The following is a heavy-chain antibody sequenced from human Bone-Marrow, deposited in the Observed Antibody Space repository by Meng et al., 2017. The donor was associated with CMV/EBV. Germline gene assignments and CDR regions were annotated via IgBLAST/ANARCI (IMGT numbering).Heavy chain of an antibody. CDR3: ARGAPAAILAYYYYGMDV. Sequence: ASVKVSCKASGYTFTGYYMHWVRQAPGQGLEWMGWINPNSGGTNYAQKFQGRVTMTRDTSISTAYMELSRLRSDDTAVYYCARGAPAAILAYYYYGMDVWGQGTTVTVYS. CDR2: INPNSGGT. D-gene: IGHD2-2*02. V-gene: IGHV1-2*02. J-gene: IGHJ6*02. CDR1: GYTFTGYY.